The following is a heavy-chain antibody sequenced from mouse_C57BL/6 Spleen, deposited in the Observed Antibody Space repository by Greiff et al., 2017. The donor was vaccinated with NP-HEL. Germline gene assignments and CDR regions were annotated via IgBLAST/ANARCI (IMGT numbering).Heavy chain of an antibody. D-gene: IGHD2-1*01. Sequence: EVQGVESGEGLVKPGGSLKLSCAASGFTFSSYAMSWVRQTPEKRLEWVAYISSGGDYIYYADTVKGRFTISRDNARNTLYLQMSSLKSEDTAMYYCTRDGNYVEDYLDYWGQGTTLTVSS. CDR3: TRDGNYVEDYLDY. CDR1: GFTFSSYA. J-gene: IGHJ2*01. CDR2: ISSGGDYI. V-gene: IGHV5-9-1*02.